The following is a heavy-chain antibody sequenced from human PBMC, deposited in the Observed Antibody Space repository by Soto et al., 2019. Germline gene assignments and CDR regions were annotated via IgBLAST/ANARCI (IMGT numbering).Heavy chain of an antibody. J-gene: IGHJ5*02. CDR1: GYTFSAYV. D-gene: IGHD2-2*01. V-gene: IGHV1-18*04. Sequence: GASVKVSCKASGYTFSAYVVSWVLQAPGQGHEWMGWISAHNGDTKYAQKFQGRVTMTTDTSTSTVYMELRSLRSDDTAVYYCPRVRIVVSAALTTYDPWAQGTLVTVSS. CDR3: PRVRIVVSAALTTYDP. CDR2: ISAHNGDT.